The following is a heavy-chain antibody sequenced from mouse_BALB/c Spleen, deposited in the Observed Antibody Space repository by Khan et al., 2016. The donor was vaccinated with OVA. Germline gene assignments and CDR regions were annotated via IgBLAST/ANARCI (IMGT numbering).Heavy chain of an antibody. D-gene: IGHD2-10*01. J-gene: IGHJ4*01. Sequence: QVQLKESGPGLVAPSQCLSITCTVSGFSLTGYGVNWVRQPPGKGLEWLGMICGDGGTDYNSALNSRLENSKDNTKSQDCLKMIKLQTDDTARYDCASAYYGNCGEAIDYWGQGTTVTVSS. CDR1: GFSLTGYG. CDR3: ASAYYGNCGEAIDY. CDR2: ICGDGGT. V-gene: IGHV2-6-7*01.